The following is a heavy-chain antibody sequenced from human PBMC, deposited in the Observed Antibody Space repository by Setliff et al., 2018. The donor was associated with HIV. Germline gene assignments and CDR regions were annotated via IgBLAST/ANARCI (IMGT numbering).Heavy chain of an antibody. CDR3: ASRITMVRGFDY. CDR2: INHSGST. Sequence: SETXXXTCXVYGGSXSGXXXXWXXQPPGKGLEWMGEINHSGSTNYXXXXXXRIXISVDTSKNQFSLKLSSVTAADTAVXYCASRITMVRGFDYWGQGHVVTVSS. J-gene: IGHJ4*02. V-gene: IGHV4-34*01. D-gene: IGHD3-10*01. CDR1: GGSXSGXX.